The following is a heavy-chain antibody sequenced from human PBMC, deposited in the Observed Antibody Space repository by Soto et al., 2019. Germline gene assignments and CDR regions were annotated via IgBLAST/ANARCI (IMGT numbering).Heavy chain of an antibody. CDR2: ISWNSGSI. J-gene: IGHJ4*02. D-gene: IGHD2-2*01. CDR1: GFTFDDYA. CDR3: AKDYCSSTSCHFDY. V-gene: IGHV3-9*01. Sequence: GGSLRLSCAASGFTFDDYAMHWVRQAPGKGLEWVSGISWNSGSIGYADSVKGRFTISRDNAKNSLYLQMNSLRAEDTALYYCAKDYCSSTSCHFDYWGQGT.